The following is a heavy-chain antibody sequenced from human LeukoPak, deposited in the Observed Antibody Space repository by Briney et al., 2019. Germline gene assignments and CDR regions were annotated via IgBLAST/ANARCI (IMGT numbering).Heavy chain of an antibody. J-gene: IGHJ4*02. CDR2: INPSGGST. CDR1: GYTFINYY. Sequence: ASVKVSCKASGYTFINYYMHWVRQAPGQGLEWMGIINPSGGSTSYAQKFQGRVTMTRDTSTSTVYMELSSLRSEDTAVFYCARRLNSDYSFDYWGQGTLVTVSS. V-gene: IGHV1-46*01. D-gene: IGHD4-23*01. CDR3: ARRLNSDYSFDY.